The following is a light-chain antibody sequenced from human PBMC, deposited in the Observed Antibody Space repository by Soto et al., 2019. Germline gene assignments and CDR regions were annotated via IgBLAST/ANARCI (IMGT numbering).Light chain of an antibody. CDR1: QSVLYNSNNKNY. CDR3: QQYYNTPSYT. Sequence: DIVMTQSPDSLAVSLGERATINCKSSQSVLYNSNNKNYLAWYQQKPGQPPKLLIYWASTRESGVPDRFSGSWSGTDVTLTIISLQAEDVAVYYGQQYYNTPSYTFGQGTKLEIK. J-gene: IGKJ2*01. V-gene: IGKV4-1*01. CDR2: WAS.